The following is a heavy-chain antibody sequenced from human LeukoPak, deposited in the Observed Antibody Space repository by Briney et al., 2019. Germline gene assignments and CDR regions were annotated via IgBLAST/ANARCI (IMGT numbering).Heavy chain of an antibody. Sequence: SEALSLTCTVSGGSISSYYWSWIRQPPGKGLEWIGYIYYSGSTNYNPSLKSRVTISVDTSKNQFSLKLSSVTAADTAVYYCARVGGRQRDYWGQGTLVTVSS. V-gene: IGHV4-59*01. CDR3: ARVGGRQRDY. D-gene: IGHD6-25*01. J-gene: IGHJ4*02. CDR2: IYYSGST. CDR1: GGSISSYY.